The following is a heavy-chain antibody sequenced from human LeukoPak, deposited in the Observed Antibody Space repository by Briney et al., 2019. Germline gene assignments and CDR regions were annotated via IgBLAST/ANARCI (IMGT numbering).Heavy chain of an antibody. D-gene: IGHD1-26*01. CDR2: INPNSGGT. V-gene: IGHV1-2*02. Sequence: ASVKVSCKASGYTFTGYYMHWVRQAAGQGLEWMGWINPNSGGTNYAQRFQGRVTMTRDTSISTAYMELSRLRSDDTAVYYCARGGIGSYYSFDYWGQGTLVTVSS. J-gene: IGHJ4*02. CDR1: GYTFTGYY. CDR3: ARGGIGSYYSFDY.